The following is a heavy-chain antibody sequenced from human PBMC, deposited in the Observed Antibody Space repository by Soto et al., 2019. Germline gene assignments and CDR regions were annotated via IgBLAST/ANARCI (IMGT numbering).Heavy chain of an antibody. Sequence: SSETLSLTCTVSGGSISSSSYYWGWIRQPPGKGLEWIGSIYYSGSTYYNPSLKSRVTISVDTSKNQFSLKLSSVTAADMAVYYCARLRLVGYSSGPNWFDPWGQGTLVTVS. D-gene: IGHD6-19*01. CDR3: ARLRLVGYSSGPNWFDP. CDR1: GGSISSSSYY. CDR2: IYYSGST. J-gene: IGHJ5*02. V-gene: IGHV4-39*01.